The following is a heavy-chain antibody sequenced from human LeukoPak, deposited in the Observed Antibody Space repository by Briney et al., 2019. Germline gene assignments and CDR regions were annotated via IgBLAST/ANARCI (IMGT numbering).Heavy chain of an antibody. CDR1: GFTLSSYW. V-gene: IGHV3-74*01. CDR2: INSDGSST. D-gene: IGHD2-15*01. Sequence: GGSLRLSCAASGFTLSSYWMHWVRQAPGKGLVWVSRINSDGSSTSYADSVKGRFTISRDNANNALYLQMNSLRAEDTAVYYCARSCSAGTCYVDYWGQGTLVTVSS. J-gene: IGHJ4*02. CDR3: ARSCSAGTCYVDY.